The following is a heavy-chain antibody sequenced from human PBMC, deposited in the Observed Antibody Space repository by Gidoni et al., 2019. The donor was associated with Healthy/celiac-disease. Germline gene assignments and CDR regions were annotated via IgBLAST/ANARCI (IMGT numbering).Heavy chain of an antibody. CDR2: IWYDGSNK. CDR1: GFTFSSYG. V-gene: IGHV3-33*01. D-gene: IGHD6-13*01. Sequence: QVQLVESGGGVVQPGRSLRLSCAASGFTFSSYGMHWVRQAPGKGLEWVAVIWYDGSNKYYADSVKGRFTISRDNSKNTLYLQMNSLRAEDTAVYYCARVCEIAAAGTAPDYWGQGTLVTVSS. J-gene: IGHJ4*02. CDR3: ARVCEIAAAGTAPDY.